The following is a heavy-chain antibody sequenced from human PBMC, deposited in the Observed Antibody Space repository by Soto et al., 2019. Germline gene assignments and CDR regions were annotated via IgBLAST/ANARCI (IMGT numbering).Heavy chain of an antibody. CDR1: GFTFSSYA. CDR2: ISYDGSNK. V-gene: IGHV3-30-3*01. J-gene: IGHJ6*01. Sequence: QVQLVESGGGVVQPGRSLRLSCAASGFTFSSYAMHWVRQAPGKGLEWVAVISYDGSNKYYADSVKGRFTISRDNSKNTLYLQMNSLRAEDTAVYYCARDVLVVVAVDLSYYYYGMDVW. CDR3: ARDVLVVVAVDLSYYYYGMDV. D-gene: IGHD6-19*01.